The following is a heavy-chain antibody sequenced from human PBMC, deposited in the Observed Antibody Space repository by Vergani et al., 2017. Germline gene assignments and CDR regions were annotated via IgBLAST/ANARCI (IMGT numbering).Heavy chain of an antibody. Sequence: EVQLVQSGAEVKKPGESLKISCKASGYRFSSYWIAWVRQMPGKGLEWMGIIYPGDSENRYSPSFQGQVTISADKSISTAYLQWSSLKASDTAMYYCARPNTGGNSGDDAFDIWGQGTMVTVSS. J-gene: IGHJ3*02. CDR1: GYRFSSYW. V-gene: IGHV5-51*01. CDR3: ARPNTGGNSGDDAFDI. D-gene: IGHD4-23*01. CDR2: IYPGDSEN.